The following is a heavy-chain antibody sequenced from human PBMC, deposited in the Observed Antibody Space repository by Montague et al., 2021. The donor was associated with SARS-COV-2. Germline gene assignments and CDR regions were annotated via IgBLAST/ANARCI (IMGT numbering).Heavy chain of an antibody. D-gene: IGHD7-27*01. CDR2: IYFTGKT. J-gene: IGHJ3*02. V-gene: IGHV4-39*02. Sequence: SETLSLTCSVSGDSISRSHYFWAWIRQPPGMGLEWIGSIYFTGKTYYHPSIKSRVTIYIDTNKNHFSLRLSSATAADSAVCYCARWGLDNAFDIWGLGTMITISS. CDR1: GDSISRSHYF. CDR3: ARWGLDNAFDI.